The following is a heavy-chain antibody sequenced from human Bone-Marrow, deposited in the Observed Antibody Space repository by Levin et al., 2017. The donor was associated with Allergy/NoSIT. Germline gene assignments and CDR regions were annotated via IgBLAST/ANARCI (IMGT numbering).Heavy chain of an antibody. CDR2: ISNYGDDT. D-gene: IGHD1-26*01. V-gene: IGHV3-23*01. CDR3: AKRQEWELHFDY. J-gene: IGHJ4*02. CDR1: GFTFRDYG. Sequence: GGSLRLSCEGSGFTFRDYGMSWVRQAPGKGLEWVSDISNYGDDTKYADSVKGRFTISRDNAKNTVYLHMSSLRPDDTAVYYCAKRQEWELHFDYWGQGTLATVSS.